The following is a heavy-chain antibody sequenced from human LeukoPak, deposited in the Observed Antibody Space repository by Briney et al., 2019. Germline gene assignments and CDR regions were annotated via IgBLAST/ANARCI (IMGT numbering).Heavy chain of an antibody. CDR3: ARAVGLGRTTQRGYFDY. Sequence: GGSLRLSCAASGFTFSSYWMSWVRQAPGKGLEWVSYISSSSSTIYYADSVKGRFTISRDNAKNSLYLQMNSLRAEDTAVYYCARAVGLGRTTQRGYFDYWGQGTLVTVSS. CDR2: ISSSSSTI. V-gene: IGHV3-48*04. CDR1: GFTFSSYW. D-gene: IGHD3/OR15-3a*01. J-gene: IGHJ4*02.